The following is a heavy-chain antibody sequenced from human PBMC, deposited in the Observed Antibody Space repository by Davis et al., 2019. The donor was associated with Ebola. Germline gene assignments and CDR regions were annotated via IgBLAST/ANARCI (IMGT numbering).Heavy chain of an antibody. V-gene: IGHV4-59*01. Sequence: MPSETLSLTCTVSGGSISSYYWSWIRQPPGKGLEWIGYIYYSGSTNYNPSLKSRVTISVDTSKNQFSLKLSSVTAADTAVYYCARGRLDDSSGKPLFDYWGQGTLVTVSS. J-gene: IGHJ4*02. CDR2: IYYSGST. CDR1: GGSISSYY. CDR3: ARGRLDDSSGKPLFDY. D-gene: IGHD3-22*01.